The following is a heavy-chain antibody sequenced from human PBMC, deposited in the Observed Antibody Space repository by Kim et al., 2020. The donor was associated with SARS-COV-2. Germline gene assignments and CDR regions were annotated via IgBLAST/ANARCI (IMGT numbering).Heavy chain of an antibody. V-gene: IGHV3-23*01. CDR2: ISTGGGST. CDR3: AKDPPQQLAYYLFFAS. D-gene: IGHD6-13*01. J-gene: IGHJ4*02. Sequence: GGSLRLSCAASGFTFSNYAMSWVRQAPGKGLEWVSSISTGGGSTFYADSVKGRFTISRDNSRNTLFLQMNSLRADDTAVYYCAKDPPQQLAYYLFFASWGQGALVTVPS. CDR1: GFTFSNYA.